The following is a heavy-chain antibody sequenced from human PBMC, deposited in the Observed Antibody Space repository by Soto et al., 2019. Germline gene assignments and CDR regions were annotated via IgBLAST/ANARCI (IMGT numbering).Heavy chain of an antibody. CDR3: ARAGSIVVVTAPDY. Sequence: QVQLVESGGGVVQPGRSLRLSCAASGFTFSSYAMHWVRQAPGKGLEWVAVISYDGSNKYYADSVKGRFTISRDNSKNTLYLQMNSLRAEDTAVYYCARAGSIVVVTAPDYWGQGTLVTVSS. CDR1: GFTFSSYA. D-gene: IGHD2-21*02. CDR2: ISYDGSNK. J-gene: IGHJ4*02. V-gene: IGHV3-30-3*01.